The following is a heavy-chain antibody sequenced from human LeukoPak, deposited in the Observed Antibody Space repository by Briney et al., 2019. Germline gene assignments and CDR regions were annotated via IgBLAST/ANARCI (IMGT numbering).Heavy chain of an antibody. V-gene: IGHV3-21*01. Sequence: PAESLRLSCAASGFTFSSYSKNWVRHPPRKGLEWVSSISSSSSYIYYADSVKGRFTISRDKAKNSLYLQMNSLRAEDTAVYYCARDVVEAYCGGDCYVDYWGQGTLVTVSS. J-gene: IGHJ4*02. CDR1: GFTFSSYS. D-gene: IGHD2-21*02. CDR3: ARDVVEAYCGGDCYVDY. CDR2: ISSSSSYI.